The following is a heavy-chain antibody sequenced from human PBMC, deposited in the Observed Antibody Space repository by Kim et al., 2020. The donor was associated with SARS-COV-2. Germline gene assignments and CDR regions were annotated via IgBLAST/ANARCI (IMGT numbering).Heavy chain of an antibody. Sequence: ASVKVSCKASGYTFTSYGISWVRQAPGQGLEWMGWISAYNGNTNYAQKLQGRVTMTTDTSTSTAYMELRSLRSDDTAVYYCARDRVHGSGSLLFYYYYYGMDVWGQGTTVTVSS. CDR1: GYTFTSYG. CDR3: ARDRVHGSGSLLFYYYYYGMDV. CDR2: ISAYNGNT. V-gene: IGHV1-18*01. J-gene: IGHJ6*02. D-gene: IGHD3-10*01.